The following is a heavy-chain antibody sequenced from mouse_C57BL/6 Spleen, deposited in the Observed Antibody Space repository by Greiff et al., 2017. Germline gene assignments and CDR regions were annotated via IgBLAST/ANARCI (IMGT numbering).Heavy chain of an antibody. V-gene: IGHV5-17*01. CDR1: GFTFSDYG. J-gene: IGHJ2*01. CDR2: ISSGSSTI. D-gene: IGHD1-1*01. Sequence: EVKLMESGGGLVKPGGSLKLSCAASGFTFSDYGMNWVRQAPEKGLAWVADISSGSSTIYYEDTGKGRFTISRDNAKNTLFLQMTSLRSEDTAMYYCARPTTVVAHFDDWGQGTTLTVSS. CDR3: ARPTTVVAHFDD.